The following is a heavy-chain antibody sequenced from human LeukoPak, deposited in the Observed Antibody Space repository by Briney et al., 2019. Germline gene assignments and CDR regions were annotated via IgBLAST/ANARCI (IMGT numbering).Heavy chain of an antibody. V-gene: IGHV3-48*03. CDR3: AKGTYCSSTSCYVWGNFDY. CDR1: GFTFSSYE. J-gene: IGHJ4*02. Sequence: GGSLRLSCAASGFTFSSYEMNWVRQAPGKGLEWVSYISSSGSTIYYADSVKGRFTISRDNSKNTLYLQMNSLRAEDTAVYYCAKGTYCSSTSCYVWGNFDYWGQGTLVTVSS. CDR2: ISSSGSTI. D-gene: IGHD2-2*01.